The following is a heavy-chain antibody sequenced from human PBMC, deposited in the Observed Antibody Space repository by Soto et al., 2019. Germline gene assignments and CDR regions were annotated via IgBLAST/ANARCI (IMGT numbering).Heavy chain of an antibody. CDR3: ARGGASGSYYLLDY. CDR1: GDTFTTYD. J-gene: IGHJ4*02. CDR2: INPNSGNI. V-gene: IGHV1-8*01. D-gene: IGHD3-10*01. Sequence: ASVKVSCKASGDTFTTYDMNWVRQATGHGLEWMGWINPNSGNIGYAQRFQGRVTMTRDTAIRTAYMEVSSLRSDDTVVYYCARGGASGSYYLLDYWGQGTLVTVSS.